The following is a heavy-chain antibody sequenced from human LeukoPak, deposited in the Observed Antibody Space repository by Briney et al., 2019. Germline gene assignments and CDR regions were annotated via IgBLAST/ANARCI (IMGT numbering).Heavy chain of an antibody. V-gene: IGHV3-30*18. CDR3: AKDVGWNYPYYFDY. D-gene: IGHD1-7*01. CDR1: GFTFSSYG. Sequence: GGSLRLSCAASGFTFSSYGMHWVRQAPGKGLEWVAVISYDGSNKYYADSVKGRFTISRDNSKNTLYLQMNSLRAEDTAVYYCAKDVGWNYPYYFDYWGQGTLLTVSS. CDR2: ISYDGSNK. J-gene: IGHJ4*02.